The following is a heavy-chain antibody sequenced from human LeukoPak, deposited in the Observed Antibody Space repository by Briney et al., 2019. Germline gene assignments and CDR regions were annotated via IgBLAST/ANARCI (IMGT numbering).Heavy chain of an antibody. V-gene: IGHV3-7*01. CDR3: AREVVVITKAHYYYYMDV. J-gene: IGHJ6*03. CDR1: GFTFSSYW. Sequence: GGSLRLSCAASGFTFSSYWMSWVRQAPGKGLEWVANIKQDGSEKYYVDSVKGRFTISRDNAKNSLYPQMNSLRAEDTAVYYCAREVVVITKAHYYYYMDVWGKGTTVTISS. D-gene: IGHD3-22*01. CDR2: IKQDGSEK.